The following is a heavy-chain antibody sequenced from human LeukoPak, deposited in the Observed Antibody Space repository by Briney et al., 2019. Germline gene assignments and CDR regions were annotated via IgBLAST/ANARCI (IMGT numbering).Heavy chain of an antibody. CDR3: ARVDTGRGGGWVPFDY. J-gene: IGHJ4*02. Sequence: TGGSLRLSCAAPGLTVSINYMTWLRQAPQKGLKWVSVIYTDGRTYYADSVRGRFTISRDNSKNTVYLQMNTLTTEDTAVYYCARVDTGRGGGWVPFDYWGQGTPVTVSS. CDR2: IYTDGRT. D-gene: IGHD3-10*01. V-gene: IGHV3-66*02. CDR1: GLTVSINY.